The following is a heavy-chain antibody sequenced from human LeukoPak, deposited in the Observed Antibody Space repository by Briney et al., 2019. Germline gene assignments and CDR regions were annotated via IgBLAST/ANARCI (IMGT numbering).Heavy chain of an antibody. CDR1: GYTFTRYY. J-gene: IGHJ5*02. CDR3: VRDDVSP. V-gene: IGHV1-2*02. Sequence: ASVKVSCKTSGYTFTRYYIHWVRQAPGRGLEWMGWINPNSGGTNYAQNFQGRVTMTRDTSISTAYMELSRLRSDDTAVYYCVRDDVSPWGQGTLVTVSS. CDR2: INPNSGGT.